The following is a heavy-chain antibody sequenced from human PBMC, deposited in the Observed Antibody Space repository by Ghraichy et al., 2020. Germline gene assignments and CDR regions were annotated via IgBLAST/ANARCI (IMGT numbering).Heavy chain of an antibody. V-gene: IGHV3-48*02. D-gene: IGHD4-23*01. Sequence: GGSLRLSCVGSGFTFSSYNLNWVRQSPGKGLEWVSYITSSSRSIFYADSVKGRFTISRDNAQNSLYLQMNSLRDEDTAVYHCARASTVVRFYYYDGMDVWGQGTTVTVSS. J-gene: IGHJ6*02. CDR3: ARASTVVRFYYYDGMDV. CDR1: GFTFSSYN. CDR2: ITSSSRSI.